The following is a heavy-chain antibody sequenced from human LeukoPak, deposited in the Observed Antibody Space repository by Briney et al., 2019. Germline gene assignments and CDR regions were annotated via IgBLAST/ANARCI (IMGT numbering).Heavy chain of an antibody. CDR2: IYSGGST. Sequence: AGGSLRLSCAASGFTVSSNYMSWVRQAPGKGLEWVSVIYSGGSTYYADSVKGRFTISRDNSKGTLYLLMSSLRADDTAVYYCARGRGRNPSGYYYYMDVWGKGTTVTISS. J-gene: IGHJ6*04. CDR3: ARGRGRNPSGYYYYMDV. CDR1: GFTVSSNY. D-gene: IGHD3-16*01. V-gene: IGHV3-53*01.